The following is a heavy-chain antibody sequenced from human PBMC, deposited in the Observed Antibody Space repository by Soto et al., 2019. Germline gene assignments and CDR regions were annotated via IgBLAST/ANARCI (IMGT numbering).Heavy chain of an antibody. D-gene: IGHD2-2*01. V-gene: IGHV3-30*18. Sequence: PGGSLRLSCAASGFTFSSYGMHWVRQAPGKGLEWVAVISYDGSNKYYADSMEGRFTISRDNSKNTLYLQMNSLRAEDTAVYYCAKDHCSSTSCYWVDYWGQGTLVTVSS. J-gene: IGHJ4*02. CDR1: GFTFSSYG. CDR2: ISYDGSNK. CDR3: AKDHCSSTSCYWVDY.